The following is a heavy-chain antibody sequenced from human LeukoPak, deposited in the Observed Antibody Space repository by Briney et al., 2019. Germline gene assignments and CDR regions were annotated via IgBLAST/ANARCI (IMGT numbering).Heavy chain of an antibody. CDR3: AKEKSSGYADS. J-gene: IGHJ4*02. D-gene: IGHD3-22*01. CDR1: GFTFRNYG. V-gene: IGHV3-30*18. Sequence: PRRSLRLSCAASGFTFRNYGIHWVRRAPGKGLEWVAVISYDGSIENYQDSVKGRFTISRDNSKNTVYLQMNSLRVEDTAVYYCAKEKSSGYADSWGQGTLVTVSS. CDR2: ISYDGSIE.